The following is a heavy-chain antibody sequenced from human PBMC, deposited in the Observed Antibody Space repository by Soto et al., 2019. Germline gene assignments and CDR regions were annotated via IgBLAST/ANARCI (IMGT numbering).Heavy chain of an antibody. CDR2: IYTSGST. J-gene: IGHJ6*02. D-gene: IGHD4-17*01. CDR3: ARLGYDYGDSRYYYYYGMDV. Sequence: SETLSLTCTVSGGSISSYYWSWIRQPAGKGLEWIGRIYTSGSTNYNPSLKSRVTMSVDTSKNQFSLKLSSVTAGDTAVYYCARLGYDYGDSRYYYYYGMDVWGQGTTVTVSS. V-gene: IGHV4-4*07. CDR1: GGSISSYY.